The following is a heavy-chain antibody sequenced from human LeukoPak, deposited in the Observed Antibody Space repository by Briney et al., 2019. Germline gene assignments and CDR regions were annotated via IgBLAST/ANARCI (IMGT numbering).Heavy chain of an antibody. J-gene: IGHJ4*02. V-gene: IGHV4-4*07. D-gene: IGHD6-13*01. CDR1: GGSISSCY. CDR2: IYSSGST. CDR3: ARARWSGPYTYFDY. Sequence: PSETLSLTCTVSGGSISSCYWSWIRQPAGKGLEWIGRIYSSGSTNYNPSLKSRVTMSVDTSKNQFSLKLSSVTAADTAVYYCARARWSGPYTYFDYWGQGTLVTVSS.